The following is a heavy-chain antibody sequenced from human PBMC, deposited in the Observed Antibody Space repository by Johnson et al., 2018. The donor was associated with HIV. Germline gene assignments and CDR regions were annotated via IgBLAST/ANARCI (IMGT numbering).Heavy chain of an antibody. CDR1: GFTFDDYA. CDR3: AKSSSAYAFDI. V-gene: IGHV3-9*01. D-gene: IGHD6-13*01. Sequence: LLVESGGGLVQPGRSLRLSCAASGFTFDDYAMHWVRQAPGKGLEWVSGISWNSGSIGYADSVKGRFTISRDNAKNSLYLQMNSLRAEDTALYYCAKSSSAYAFDIWGQWTMVTVSS. CDR2: ISWNSGSI. J-gene: IGHJ3*02.